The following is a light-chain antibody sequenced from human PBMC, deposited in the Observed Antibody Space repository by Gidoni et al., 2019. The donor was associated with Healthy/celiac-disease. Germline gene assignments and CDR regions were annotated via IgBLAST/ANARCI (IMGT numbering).Light chain of an antibody. J-gene: IGKJ4*01. CDR3: QQRSNWPPLT. Sequence: VFTPPPSTLSLSPGEIATPSCRASQSVSSYLAWYQQKSGRAPRLLIYDASNRSTSLPARFSGSGSVADYTLTISSLEPEDFSVYYCQQRSNWPPLTFGGGTKVEIK. CDR2: DAS. CDR1: QSVSSY. V-gene: IGKV3-11*01.